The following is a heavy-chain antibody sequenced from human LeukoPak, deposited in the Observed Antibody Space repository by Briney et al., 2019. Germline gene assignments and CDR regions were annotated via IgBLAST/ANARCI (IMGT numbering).Heavy chain of an antibody. CDR3: ARSTAMAGFDY. CDR2: IYYSGST. D-gene: IGHD5-18*01. V-gene: IGHV4-59*01. J-gene: IGHJ4*02. Sequence: SETLSLTCTVSGGSISSYYWSWIRQPPGKGLEWIGYIYYSGSTNYNPSLKSRVTISVDTSKNQFSLKLSSVTAADTAVYYCARSTAMAGFDYWGQGTLVTVSS. CDR1: GGSISSYY.